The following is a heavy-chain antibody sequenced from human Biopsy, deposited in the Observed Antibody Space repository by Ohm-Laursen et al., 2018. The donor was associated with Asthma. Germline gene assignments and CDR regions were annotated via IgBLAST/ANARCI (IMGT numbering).Heavy chain of an antibody. V-gene: IGHV3-30*04. CDR2: IAHHGRNT. D-gene: IGHD6-19*01. J-gene: IGHJ6*02. CDR3: AGGGLDYYEYYGMDV. Sequence: LRLSCPAPGFTHDNHTMHRLRPTPGKGLAWVTMIAHHGRNTYYADSVERRFTISRDNSMNTLFLQMSRMSHEDTAVYYCAGGGLDYYEYYGMDVWGQGTTVTVS. CDR1: GFTHDNHT.